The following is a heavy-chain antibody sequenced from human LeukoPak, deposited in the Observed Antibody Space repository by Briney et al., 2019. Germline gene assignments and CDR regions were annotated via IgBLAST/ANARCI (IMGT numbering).Heavy chain of an antibody. D-gene: IGHD6-13*01. V-gene: IGHV4-39*07. J-gene: IGHJ5*02. CDR2: IYHSGST. Sequence: PSETLSLTCTVTGGSVSSSTNYWGWIRQPPGKGLEWIGTIYHSGSTFYNPSLKSRVTISVDTSKNQFSLKLSSVTAADTAVYYCARGYSSSWYFNWFDPWGQGTLVTVSS. CDR1: GGSVSSSTNY. CDR3: ARGYSSSWYFNWFDP.